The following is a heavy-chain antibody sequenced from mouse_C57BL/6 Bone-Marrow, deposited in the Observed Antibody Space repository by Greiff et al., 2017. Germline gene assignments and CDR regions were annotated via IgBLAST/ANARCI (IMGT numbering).Heavy chain of an antibody. CDR1: GYTFTSYG. CDR2: IYPRSGNH. J-gene: IGHJ3*01. D-gene: IGHD1-1*01. CDR3: ARDYYYGSSYGFAY. Sequence: VQLQQSGAELARPGASVKLSCKASGYTFTSYGISWVKQRTGKGLEWIGEIYPRSGNHYYNEKFKGKATLTADKSSSTAYMQLRSLTSEDSAVYFCARDYYYGSSYGFAYWGQGTLVTVSA. V-gene: IGHV1-81*01.